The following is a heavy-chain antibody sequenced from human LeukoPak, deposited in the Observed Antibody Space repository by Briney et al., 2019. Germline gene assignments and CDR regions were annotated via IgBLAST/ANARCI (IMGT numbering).Heavy chain of an antibody. J-gene: IGHJ4*02. Sequence: PSETLSLTCTVSGGSISSSSYYWGWIRQPPGKGLEWIGSIYYSGSTYYNPSLKSRVTISVDTSKNQFSLKLSSVTAADTAVYYCARLGISINDSSGHWGKGTLVTVSS. V-gene: IGHV4-39*01. CDR3: ARLGISINDSSGH. CDR1: GGSISSSSYY. D-gene: IGHD3-22*01. CDR2: IYYSGST.